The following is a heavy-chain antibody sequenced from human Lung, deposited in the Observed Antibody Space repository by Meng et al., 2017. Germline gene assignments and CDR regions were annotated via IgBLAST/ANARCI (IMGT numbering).Heavy chain of an antibody. D-gene: IGHD2-15*01. V-gene: IGHV3-21*01. CDR3: ARGSYQPLLLSALDY. Sequence: EVQLVESGGGLVKPGVSLRLSCADSEFTFSDYSMNWVRQAPGKGLEWVSFISNTGKYIYYADSVKGRFTISRDNAKNSLYLQINSLRAEDTAVYYCARGSYQPLLLSALDYWGQGTLVTVSS. J-gene: IGHJ4*02. CDR2: ISNTGKYI. CDR1: EFTFSDYS.